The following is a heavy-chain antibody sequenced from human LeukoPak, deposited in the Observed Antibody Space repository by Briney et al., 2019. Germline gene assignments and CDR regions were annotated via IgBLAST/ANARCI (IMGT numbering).Heavy chain of an antibody. J-gene: IGHJ4*02. CDR3: AGARSSSWFDY. CDR1: GGTISSGAYS. CDR2: IYHSGST. D-gene: IGHD6-13*01. Sequence: SETLSLTCAVSGGTISSGAYSWSWIRQPPGKDLEWIGYIYHSGSTYYNPALKSRVTITVDGSKNQFSLKLSSVTAADAAVYYCAGARSSSWFDYWGQGTLVTVSS. V-gene: IGHV4-30-2*01.